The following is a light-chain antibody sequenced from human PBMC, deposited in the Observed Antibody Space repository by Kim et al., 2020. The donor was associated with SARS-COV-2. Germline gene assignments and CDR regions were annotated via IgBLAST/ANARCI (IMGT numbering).Light chain of an antibody. Sequence: HSALTQPPSASGSPGQSVTISCTGTSSDVGGYNYVSWFQQHPGKAPKLLIYEVFKRASGVPDRFSGSKSGNTASLTVSGLQAEDEADYYCYSYAGSNNFVFGTGTKVTVL. CDR1: SSDVGGYNY. CDR2: EVF. V-gene: IGLV2-8*01. J-gene: IGLJ1*01. CDR3: YSYAGSNNFV.